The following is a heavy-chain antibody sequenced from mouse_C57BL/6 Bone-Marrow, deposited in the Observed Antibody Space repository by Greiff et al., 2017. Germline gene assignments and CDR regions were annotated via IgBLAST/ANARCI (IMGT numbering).Heavy chain of an antibody. Sequence: QVQLKESGAELVRPGTSVKVSCKASGYAFTNYLIEWVKQRPGQGLEWIGVINPGSGGTNYNEKFKGKATLTADKSSSTAYMQLSSLTSEDSAVYFCSREIYYYGSSFLYWGQGTLVTVSA. D-gene: IGHD1-1*01. J-gene: IGHJ3*01. CDR1: GYAFTNYL. V-gene: IGHV1-54*01. CDR3: SREIYYYGSSFLY. CDR2: INPGSGGT.